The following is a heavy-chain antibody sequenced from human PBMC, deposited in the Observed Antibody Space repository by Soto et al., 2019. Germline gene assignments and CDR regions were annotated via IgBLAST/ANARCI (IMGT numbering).Heavy chain of an antibody. CDR3: AKVGWPLRERGWFDP. CDR1: GFTFSSYA. J-gene: IGHJ5*02. D-gene: IGHD2-15*01. Sequence: GGSLRLSCAASGFTFSSYAMSWVRQAPGKGLEWVSAISGSGGSTYYADSVKGRFTISRDNSKNTLYLQMNSLRAEDTAVYYCAKVGWPLRERGWFDPWGQGTLVTVSS. V-gene: IGHV3-23*01. CDR2: ISGSGGST.